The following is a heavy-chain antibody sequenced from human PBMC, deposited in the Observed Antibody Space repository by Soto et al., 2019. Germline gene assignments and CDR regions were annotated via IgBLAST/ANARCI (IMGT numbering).Heavy chain of an antibody. CDR3: ARYCSSTSCSSLYYYFGMDV. D-gene: IGHD2-2*01. CDR1: GFTFSDHY. V-gene: IGHV3-72*01. CDR2: ARNKANRYTT. Sequence: PGGSLRLSTAASGFTFSDHYIDWVRQAPGKGLEWVGRARNKANRYTTEYAASVIGRFTISRDDSKNSLYLQMNSLKAEDTAVYYCARYCSSTSCSSLYYYFGMDVWGQGTTVTVSS. J-gene: IGHJ6*02.